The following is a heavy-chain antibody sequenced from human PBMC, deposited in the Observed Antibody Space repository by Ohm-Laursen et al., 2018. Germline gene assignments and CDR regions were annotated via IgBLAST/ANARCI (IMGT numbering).Heavy chain of an antibody. D-gene: IGHD4-11*01. J-gene: IGHJ6*02. CDR2: ISAYTGNT. Sequence: GASVYASCKASGYTFTNYGISWVRQAPGQGLEWMGWISAYTGNTNYAQKLQGRVTMTTDTSTSTAYMELRSLRSDDTAIYYCARFWGDYSHDYFHYGMDVWGQGTTVTVSS. CDR3: ARFWGDYSHDYFHYGMDV. V-gene: IGHV1-18*01. CDR1: GYTFTNYG.